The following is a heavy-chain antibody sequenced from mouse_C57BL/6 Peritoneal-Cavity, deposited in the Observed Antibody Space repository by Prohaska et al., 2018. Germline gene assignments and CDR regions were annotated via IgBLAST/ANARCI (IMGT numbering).Heavy chain of an antibody. CDR3: ARYGYSNFFSY. Sequence: GSTDYNAAFISRRSISKDNSKSQVFFKMNSLQADDTAIYYCARYGYSNFFSYWGQGTLVTVSA. CDR2: GST. J-gene: IGHJ3*01. D-gene: IGHD2-5*01. V-gene: IGHV2-2*01.